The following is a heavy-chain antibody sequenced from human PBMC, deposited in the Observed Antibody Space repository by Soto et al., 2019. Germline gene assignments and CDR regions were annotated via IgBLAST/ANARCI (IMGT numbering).Heavy chain of an antibody. Sequence: GESLKISCKGSGYSFTNYWIGWVRQMSGKGLEWMGIIYPGDSHAIYSPSFQGQVTMSADKSISTAYLQWSSLKASDTAMYYCARPYSGGPNDPFDVWGQGTMVTVSS. CDR1: GYSFTNYW. V-gene: IGHV5-51*01. J-gene: IGHJ3*01. CDR3: ARPYSGGPNDPFDV. D-gene: IGHD1-26*01. CDR2: IYPGDSHA.